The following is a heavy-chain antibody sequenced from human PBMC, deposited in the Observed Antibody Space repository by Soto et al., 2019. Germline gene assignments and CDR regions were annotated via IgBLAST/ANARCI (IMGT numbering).Heavy chain of an antibody. Sequence: EVQLLESGGGLLQPGGSLRLSCAASGFTFSSYALNWVRQAPGKGLEWVSGITGGGSTTFYAGSVKGRFTISRDNSRNTVYLQMNSVRADDTAVYYCAKEMISTSCLTFDYWGQGTLVTVSS. D-gene: IGHD2-2*01. V-gene: IGHV3-23*01. CDR3: AKEMISTSCLTFDY. J-gene: IGHJ4*02. CDR2: ITGGGSTT. CDR1: GFTFSSYA.